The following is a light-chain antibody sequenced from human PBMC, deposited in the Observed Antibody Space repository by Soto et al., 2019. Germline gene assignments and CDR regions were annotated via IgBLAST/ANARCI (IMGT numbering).Light chain of an antibody. CDR1: SSDVGSYNL. V-gene: IGLV2-23*01. CDR2: EGT. J-gene: IGLJ1*01. CDR3: CSYASSSTYV. Sequence: QSVLTQPASVSGSPGQSITISCTGTSSDVGSYNLVSWYQQHPGKAPKLMIYEGTKRPSGVSDRFSGSRSGNTASLTISGLQAEDEAYYYCCSYASSSTYVFGTGTRSPS.